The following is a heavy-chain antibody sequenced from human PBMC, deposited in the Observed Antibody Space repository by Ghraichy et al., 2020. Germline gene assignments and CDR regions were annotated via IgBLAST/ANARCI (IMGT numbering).Heavy chain of an antibody. CDR3: AKQRITMVRGVRKMSYFDY. V-gene: IGHV3-23*01. CDR2: ISGSGGST. D-gene: IGHD3-10*01. CDR1: GFTFSSYA. Sequence: GGSLRLSCAASGFTFSSYAMSWVRQAPGKGLEWVSAISGSGGSTYYADSVKGRFTISRDNSKNTLYLQMNSLRAEDTAVYYCAKQRITMVRGVRKMSYFDYWGQGTLVTVSS. J-gene: IGHJ4*02.